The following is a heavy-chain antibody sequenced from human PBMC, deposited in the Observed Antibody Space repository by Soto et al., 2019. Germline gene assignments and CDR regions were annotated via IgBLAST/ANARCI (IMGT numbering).Heavy chain of an antibody. CDR1: GFTFSSYS. CDR2: ISGSSSTI. CDR3: ARDGNYYGSGTYGMDV. D-gene: IGHD3-10*01. J-gene: IGHJ6*02. Sequence: PGGSLRLSCAASGFTFSSYSMNWVRQGPGKGLEWVLYISGSSSTIYYADSVKGRFTISRDNAKNSLYLQMNSLRAEDTAVYYCARDGNYYGSGTYGMDVWGQGTTVTVSS. V-gene: IGHV3-48*01.